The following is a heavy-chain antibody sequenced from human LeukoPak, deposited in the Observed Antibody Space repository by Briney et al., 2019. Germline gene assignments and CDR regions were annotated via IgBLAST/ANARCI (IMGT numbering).Heavy chain of an antibody. V-gene: IGHV3-30*04. CDR2: TSYDGSNK. Sequence: PGGSLRLSCAASGFTFSSYAMHWVRQAPGKGLEWVAVTSYDGSNKYYADSVKGRFTISRDNSKNTLYLQMNSLRAEDTAVYYCARVKLGASPFSFDYWGQGTLVTVSS. CDR1: GFTFSSYA. J-gene: IGHJ4*02. D-gene: IGHD3-10*01. CDR3: ARVKLGASPFSFDY.